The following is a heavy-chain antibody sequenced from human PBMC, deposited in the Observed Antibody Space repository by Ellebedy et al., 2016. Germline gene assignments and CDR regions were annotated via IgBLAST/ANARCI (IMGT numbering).Heavy chain of an antibody. CDR3: AREWSVITFGGVFDY. J-gene: IGHJ4*02. V-gene: IGHV1-8*01. CDR2: MNLNSGNT. Sequence: ASVKVSCXASGYTFTSYDINWVRQATGQGLEWMGWMNLNSGNTGFAQKLQGRVTITRATSASTAYMELGSLRSEDTGVYYCAREWSVITFGGVFDYWGQGTLVTVSS. CDR1: GYTFTSYD. D-gene: IGHD3-16*01.